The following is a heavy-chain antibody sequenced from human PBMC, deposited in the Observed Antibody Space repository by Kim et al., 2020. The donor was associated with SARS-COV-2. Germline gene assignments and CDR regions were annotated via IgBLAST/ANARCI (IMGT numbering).Heavy chain of an antibody. CDR3: ARELPWCGGLLFPDAFDI. V-gene: IGHV4-39*07. Sequence: SETLSLTCTVSGGSISSSSYYWGWIRQPPGKGLEWIGSIYYSGSTYYNPSLKSRVTISVDTSKNQFSLKLSSVTAADTAVYYCARELPWCGGLLFPDAFDIWGQGTMVTVSS. CDR1: GGSISSSSYY. D-gene: IGHD3-10*01. CDR2: IYYSGST. J-gene: IGHJ3*02.